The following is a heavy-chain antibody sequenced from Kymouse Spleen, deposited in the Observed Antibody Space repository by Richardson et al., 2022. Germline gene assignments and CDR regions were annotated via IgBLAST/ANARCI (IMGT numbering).Heavy chain of an antibody. CDR1: GFTFSSYS. CDR3: ARIEYSSSSDAFDI. D-gene: IGHD6-6*01. V-gene: IGHV3-48*02. J-gene: IGHJ3*02. CDR2: ISSSSSTI. Sequence: EVQLVESGGGLVQPGGSLRLSCAASGFTFSSYSMNWVRQAPGKGLEWVSYISSSSSTIYYADSVKGRFTISRDNAKNSLYLQMNSLRDEDTAVYYCARIEYSSSSDAFDIWGQGTMVTVSS.